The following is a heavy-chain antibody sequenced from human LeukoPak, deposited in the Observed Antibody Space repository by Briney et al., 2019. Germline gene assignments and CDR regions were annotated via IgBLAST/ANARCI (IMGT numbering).Heavy chain of an antibody. CDR2: ITGGGDDT. V-gene: IGHV3-23*01. Sequence: GGSLRLSCAASGFTFSIHAMNWVRQAPGKGLEWVSAITGGGDDTYHADSVKGRFTISRDNSKNTLYLQMNSLRAEDTAVYYCAKAPQVGTYYYDMDVWGQGTTVTVSS. D-gene: IGHD3-10*01. CDR3: AKAPQVGTYYYDMDV. J-gene: IGHJ6*02. CDR1: GFTFSIHA.